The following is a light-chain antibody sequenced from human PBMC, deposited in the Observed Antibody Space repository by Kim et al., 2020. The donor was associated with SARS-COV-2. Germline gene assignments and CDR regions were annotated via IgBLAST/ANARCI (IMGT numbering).Light chain of an antibody. CDR2: KDS. J-gene: IGLJ3*02. CDR1: ALPKQY. V-gene: IGLV3-25*03. Sequence: SYELTQPPSVSVSPGQTARITCSGDALPKQYAYWYQQKPGQAPVLVIYKDSERPSGISERFSGSSSGTTVTLTISGVQAEDEADYYCQSADSSGTLWVFGGGTQLTVL. CDR3: QSADSSGTLWV.